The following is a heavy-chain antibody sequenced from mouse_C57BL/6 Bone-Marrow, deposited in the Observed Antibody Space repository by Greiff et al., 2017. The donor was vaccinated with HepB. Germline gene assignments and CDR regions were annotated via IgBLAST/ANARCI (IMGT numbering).Heavy chain of an antibody. J-gene: IGHJ3*01. D-gene: IGHD2-4*01. V-gene: IGHV1-81*01. Sequence: VQVVESGAELARPGASVKLSCKASGYTFTSYGISWVKQRTGQGLEWIGEIYPRSGNTYYNEKFKGKATLTADKSSSTAYMELRSLTSEDSAVYFCARAYYDYGWFAYWGQGTLVTVSA. CDR2: IYPRSGNT. CDR3: ARAYYDYGWFAY. CDR1: GYTFTSYG.